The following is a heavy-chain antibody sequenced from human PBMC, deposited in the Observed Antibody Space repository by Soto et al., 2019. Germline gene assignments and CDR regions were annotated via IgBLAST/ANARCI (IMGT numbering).Heavy chain of an antibody. CDR1: GFTFDDYA. D-gene: IGHD1-7*01. CDR3: AKDTGTTLARRYFDL. V-gene: IGHV3-9*01. Sequence: EVQLVESGGGLLQPGRSLRLSCTASGFTFDDYAMHWVRQAPGKGLEWVSGISWSSGSIDYADSVKGRFTISRDNAKNSLYLQMNSLRTEDTALYYCAKDTGTTLARRYFDLWGRGTLVTVSS. J-gene: IGHJ2*01. CDR2: ISWSSGSI.